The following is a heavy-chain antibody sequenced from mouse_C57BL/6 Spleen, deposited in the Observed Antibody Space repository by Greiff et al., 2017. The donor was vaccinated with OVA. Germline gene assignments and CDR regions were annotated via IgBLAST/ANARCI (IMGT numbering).Heavy chain of an antibody. J-gene: IGHJ3*01. CDR2: INPSTGGT. D-gene: IGHD1-1*01. CDR3: ARAFITTVGTCAY. Sequence: VQLKESGPELVKPGASVKISCKASGYSFTGYYMNWVKQSPEKSLEWIGEINPSTGGTTYNQKFKAKATLTVDKSSSTAYIQLKSLTSEDSAVYYCARAFITTVGTCAYWGQGTLVTVAA. V-gene: IGHV1-42*01. CDR1: GYSFTGYY.